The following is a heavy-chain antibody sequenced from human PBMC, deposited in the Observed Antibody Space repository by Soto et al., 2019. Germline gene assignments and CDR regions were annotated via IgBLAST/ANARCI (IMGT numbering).Heavy chain of an antibody. V-gene: IGHV3-33*05. J-gene: IGHJ4*02. CDR2: TSYDGSNN. D-gene: IGHD3-16*01. CDR3: TRWGTTGGLDV. Sequence: QVHLVESGGGVVQPGTSLRLSCVGSGFTFRSYVIHWDRQAPGKGLEWVALTSYDGSNNFYGDSVKGRFIISRHKSRNTVELQMDSLIFEDTALYYCTRWGTTGGLDVWGQGTLVSVSS. CDR1: GFTFRSYV.